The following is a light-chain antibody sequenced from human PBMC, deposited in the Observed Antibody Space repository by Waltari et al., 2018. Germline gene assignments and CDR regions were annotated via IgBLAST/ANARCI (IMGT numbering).Light chain of an antibody. Sequence: QSVLTQPPSAPGPPGQGVTISGTGSRAIIGEGDDLPWYQQLPGTVPNLLIYANTNRPPGVPDLFSGSKSGTSASLAITGLQAEDEADYYCQSYDNYLSAVVFGGGTKLTVL. CDR3: QSYDNYLSAVV. CDR2: ANT. V-gene: IGLV1-40*01. CDR1: RAIIGEGDD. J-gene: IGLJ2*01.